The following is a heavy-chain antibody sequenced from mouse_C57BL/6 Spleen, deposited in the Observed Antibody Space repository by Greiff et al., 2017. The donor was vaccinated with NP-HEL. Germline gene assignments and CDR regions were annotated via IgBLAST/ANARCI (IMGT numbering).Heavy chain of an antibody. Sequence: EVQLQQSGPELVKPGASVKISCKASGYTFTDYYMNWVKQSHGKSLEWIGDINPNNGGTSYNQKFKGKATLTVDKSSSTAYMELRSLTSEDSAVYYCARYYGSPYDYAMDYWGQGTSVTVSS. J-gene: IGHJ4*01. CDR3: ARYYGSPYDYAMDY. CDR1: GYTFTDYY. CDR2: INPNNGGT. D-gene: IGHD1-1*01. V-gene: IGHV1-26*01.